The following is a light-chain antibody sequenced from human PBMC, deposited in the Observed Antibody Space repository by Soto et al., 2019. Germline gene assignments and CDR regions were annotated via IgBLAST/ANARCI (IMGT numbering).Light chain of an antibody. V-gene: IGLV2-14*01. CDR1: SSDVGGYNY. CDR2: DVS. Sequence: QSALTQPASLSGSPGQSITISCTGTSSDVGGYNYVSWYQQHPGKAPKLMIYDVSNRPSGVSNRFSGSKSGNTASLTISGLQAEDEGDYYCSSYTSSSTVVFGGGTKLTVL. CDR3: SSYTSSSTVV. J-gene: IGLJ2*01.